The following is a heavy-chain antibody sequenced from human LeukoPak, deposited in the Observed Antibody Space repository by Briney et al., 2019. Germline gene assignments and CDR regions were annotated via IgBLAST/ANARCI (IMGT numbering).Heavy chain of an antibody. V-gene: IGHV3-7*03. CDR3: ARDGD. CDR2: IKEDGTRK. J-gene: IGHJ4*02. CDR1: GFTFSSHW. Sequence: GGSLRLSCAASGFTFSSHWMTWVRQAPGKGLEWVANIKEDGTRKNYMDSVKGRFTISRDNAKNSLYLQMSGLRAEDTAVYYCARDGDWGQGTLVTVSS. D-gene: IGHD3-16*01.